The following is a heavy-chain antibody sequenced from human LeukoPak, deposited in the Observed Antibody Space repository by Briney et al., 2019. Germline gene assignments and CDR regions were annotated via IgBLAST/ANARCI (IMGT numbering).Heavy chain of an antibody. Sequence: PGGSLRLSCTASGLTVSSNCMNWVRQAPGKGLEWVSSISSSSSYIYYADSVKGRFTISRDNAKNSLYLQMNSLRAEDTAVYYCAREEYYYGSGTDYWGQGTLVTVSS. CDR1: GLTVSSNC. D-gene: IGHD3-10*01. V-gene: IGHV3-21*01. CDR3: AREEYYYGSGTDY. CDR2: ISSSSSYI. J-gene: IGHJ4*02.